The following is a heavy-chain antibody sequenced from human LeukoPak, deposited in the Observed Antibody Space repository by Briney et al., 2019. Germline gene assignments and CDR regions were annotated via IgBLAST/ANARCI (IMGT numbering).Heavy chain of an antibody. D-gene: IGHD3-22*01. CDR2: ISYDGSNK. CDR3: ARDRAEAYRGYFSYYYYGMDV. CDR1: GFTFSSYA. Sequence: GSLRLSCAASGFTFSSYAMHWARQAPGKGLEWVAVISYDGSNKYYADSVKGRFTISRDNSKNTLYLQMNSLRAEDTAVYYCARDRAEAYRGYFSYYYYGMDVWGQGTTVTVSS. V-gene: IGHV3-30*04. J-gene: IGHJ6*02.